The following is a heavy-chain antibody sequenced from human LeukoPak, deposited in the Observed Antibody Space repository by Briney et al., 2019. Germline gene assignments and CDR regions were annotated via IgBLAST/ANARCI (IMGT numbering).Heavy chain of an antibody. CDR1: GFTFSSYA. V-gene: IGHV3-23*03. J-gene: IGHJ4*02. D-gene: IGHD1-14*01. CDR3: ARLHNLAAHDFDY. Sequence: GGSLRLSCAASGFTFSSYAMSWVRQAPGKGLEWVSIIYNDGSTYYADSVKGRFTISRDTSKNTVYLQMNSLRAEDTAVYFCARLHNLAAHDFDYWGQGTLVTVSS. CDR2: IYNDGST.